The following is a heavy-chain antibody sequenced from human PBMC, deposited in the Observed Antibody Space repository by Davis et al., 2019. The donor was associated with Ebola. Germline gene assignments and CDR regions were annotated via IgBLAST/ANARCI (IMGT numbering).Heavy chain of an antibody. Sequence: ASVKVSCKASGGTLSSSYAISWVRQAPGQGLEWMGIINPSGGSTSYAQNFQLRVTMTRATSTSTVYMELSSLRSEDTAVYYCASVLRFLEWPGEFVWGKGTTVTVSS. D-gene: IGHD3-3*01. V-gene: IGHV1-46*01. J-gene: IGHJ6*04. CDR3: ASVLRFLEWPGEFV. CDR2: INPSGGST. CDR1: GGTLSSSY.